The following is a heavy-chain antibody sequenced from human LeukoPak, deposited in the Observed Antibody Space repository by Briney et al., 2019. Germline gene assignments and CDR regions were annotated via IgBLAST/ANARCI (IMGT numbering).Heavy chain of an antibody. Sequence: GGSLRLSCAASAFTFRSYAMIWVRQAPGKGLEWVSTVSGSGGSTYYADSVKGRFTISRDNSNNTLYLQMNSLRAEDTAVYYCAKGAASRGYTYVANWGQGTLVTVSS. V-gene: IGHV3-23*01. CDR2: VSGSGGST. J-gene: IGHJ4*02. CDR3: AKGAASRGYTYVAN. D-gene: IGHD5-18*01. CDR1: AFTFRSYA.